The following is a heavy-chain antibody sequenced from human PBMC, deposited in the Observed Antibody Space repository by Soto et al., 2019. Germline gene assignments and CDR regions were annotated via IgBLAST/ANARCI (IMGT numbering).Heavy chain of an antibody. V-gene: IGHV1-3*01. CDR1: GYTFTSYA. D-gene: IGHD3-10*01. J-gene: IGHJ5*02. CDR2: INAGNGNT. CDR3: ARDYYYGSGSYYTRANWFDP. Sequence: ASVKVSCKASGYTFTSYAMHWVRQAPGQRLEWMGWINAGNGNTKYSQKFQGRVTITRDTSASTAYMELSSLRSEDTAVYYCARDYYYGSGSYYTRANWFDPWGQGTLVTVSS.